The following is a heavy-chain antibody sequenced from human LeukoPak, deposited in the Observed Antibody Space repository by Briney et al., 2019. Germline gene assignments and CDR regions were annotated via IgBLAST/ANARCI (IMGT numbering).Heavy chain of an antibody. D-gene: IGHD6-6*01. J-gene: IGHJ4*02. CDR1: GFTFSSYA. Sequence: AGGSLRLSCAASGFTFSSYAMSWVRHAPGKGLEWVSAISGSGGSTYYADCVKGRFPISRDNSKNTLYLQMNSLRAEDTAVYYCAKAVSSKDYFDYWGQGTLVTVSS. CDR3: AKAVSSKDYFDY. CDR2: ISGSGGST. V-gene: IGHV3-23*01.